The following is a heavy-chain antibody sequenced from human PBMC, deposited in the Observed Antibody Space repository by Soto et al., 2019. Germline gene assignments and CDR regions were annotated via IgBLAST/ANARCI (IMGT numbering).Heavy chain of an antibody. V-gene: IGHV3-23*01. CDR3: AKEGGAEQLVPWWYFDL. CDR2: ISGSGGST. J-gene: IGHJ2*01. Sequence: GGSLRLSCAASGFTFSSYAMSWVRQAPGKGLEWVSAISGSGGSTYYADSVKGRFTISRDNSKNTLYLQMNSLRAEDTAVYYCAKEGGAEQLVPWWYFDLWGRGTLVTVSS. D-gene: IGHD6-6*01. CDR1: GFTFSSYA.